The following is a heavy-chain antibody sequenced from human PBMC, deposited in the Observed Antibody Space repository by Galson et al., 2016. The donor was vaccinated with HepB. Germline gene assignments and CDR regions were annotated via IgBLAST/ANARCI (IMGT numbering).Heavy chain of an antibody. CDR3: ARSVMTSLLTPPDPLDY. V-gene: IGHV1-69*13. CDR2: IIPLFHRP. CDR1: GGTFRDYP. D-gene: IGHD4-23*01. Sequence: SVKVSCKASGGTFRDYPINWVRQAPGQGLEWMGGIIPLFHRPNYAQTFQGRLTITADESTRTVYMELRSLRAEDAAVYFCARSVMTSLLTPPDPLDYWGRGTLVTVSS. J-gene: IGHJ4*02.